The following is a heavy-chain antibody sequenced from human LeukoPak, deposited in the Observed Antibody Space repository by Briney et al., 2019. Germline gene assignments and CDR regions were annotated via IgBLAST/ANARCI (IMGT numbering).Heavy chain of an antibody. CDR3: ARIGGNGDWFDP. V-gene: IGHV4-39*07. D-gene: IGHD4-23*01. CDR1: GGSISSSSYY. CDR2: IYYSGST. J-gene: IGHJ5*02. Sequence: PSETLSLTCTVSGGSISSSSYYWGWIRQPPGKGLEWIGSIYYSGSTYYSPSLKSRVTISVDTSKNQFSLKLSSVTAADTAVYYCARIGGNGDWFDPWGQGTLVTVSS.